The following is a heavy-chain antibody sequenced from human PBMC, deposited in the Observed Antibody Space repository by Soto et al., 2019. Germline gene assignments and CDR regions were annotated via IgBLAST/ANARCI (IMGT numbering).Heavy chain of an antibody. CDR2: ISSSSSTI. CDR3: ARDLRIVGAISGFDWFDP. Sequence: GGSLRLSCAASGFTFSSYSMNWVRQAPGKGLEWVSYISSSSSTIYYADSVKGRFTISRDNAKNSLYLQMNSLRDEDTAVYYCARDLRIVGAISGFDWFDPWGQGTLVTVSS. J-gene: IGHJ5*02. V-gene: IGHV3-48*02. CDR1: GFTFSSYS. D-gene: IGHD1-26*01.